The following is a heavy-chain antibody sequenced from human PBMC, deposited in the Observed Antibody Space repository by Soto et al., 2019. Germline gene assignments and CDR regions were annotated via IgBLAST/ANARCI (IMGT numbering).Heavy chain of an antibody. CDR3: ARIGYCSGGSCPYFDY. J-gene: IGHJ4*02. CDR1: GYSFTSYW. CDR2: IYPGDSDI. Sequence: PGESLKISCKGSGYSFTSYWIGWVRQMPGKGLEWMGIIYPGDSDIRYSPSFQGQVTISADKSISTAYLQWSSLKASDTAMYYCARIGYCSGGSCPYFDYWGQGTLVTVSS. V-gene: IGHV5-51*01. D-gene: IGHD2-15*01.